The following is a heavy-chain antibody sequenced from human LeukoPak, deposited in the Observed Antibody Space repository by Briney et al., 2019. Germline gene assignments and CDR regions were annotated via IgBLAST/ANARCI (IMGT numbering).Heavy chain of an antibody. D-gene: IGHD3-22*01. J-gene: IGHJ2*01. Sequence: GESLKISCKGSGYSFTSYWIGWVRQMPGKGLEWMGIIYPGDSDTRYSPSFQGQVTISADKSISTAYLQWSSLKASDTAMYYCARHPTYYYDSSGLNPTYWYFDLWGRGTLVTVSS. CDR2: IYPGDSDT. V-gene: IGHV5-51*01. CDR1: GYSFTSYW. CDR3: ARHPTYYYDSSGLNPTYWYFDL.